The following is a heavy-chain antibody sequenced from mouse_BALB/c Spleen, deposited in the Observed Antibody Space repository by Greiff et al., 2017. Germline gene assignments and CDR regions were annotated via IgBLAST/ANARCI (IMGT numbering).Heavy chain of an antibody. D-gene: IGHD2-1*01. CDR2: IWSGGST. J-gene: IGHJ4*01. V-gene: IGHV2-2*02. Sequence: VMLVESGPGLVQPSQSLSITCTVSGFSLTSYGVHWVRQSPGKGLEWLGVIWSGGSTDYNAAFISRLSISKDNSKSQVFFKMNSLQANDTAIYYCASLYYGNFYAMDYWGQGTSVTVSS. CDR1: GFSLTSYG. CDR3: ASLYYGNFYAMDY.